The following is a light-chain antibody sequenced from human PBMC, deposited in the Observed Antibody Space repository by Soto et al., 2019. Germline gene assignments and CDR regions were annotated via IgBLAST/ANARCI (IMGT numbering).Light chain of an antibody. J-gene: IGLJ1*01. CDR1: SSDVGNYNY. CDR2: GVS. Sequence: QSALTPPASVSGSPGQSITISCTGTSSDVGNYNYVSWYQQHPGKAPKLMIFGVSNRPSGVSDRFSVSKSGNTASLTISGLQAEDEADYHCSSYAGGYYLFGTGTKLTVL. CDR3: SSYAGGYYL. V-gene: IGLV2-14*03.